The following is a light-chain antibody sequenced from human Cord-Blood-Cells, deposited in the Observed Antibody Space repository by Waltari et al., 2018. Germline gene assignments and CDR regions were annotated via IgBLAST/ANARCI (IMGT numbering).Light chain of an antibody. J-gene: IGKJ2*01. V-gene: IGKV1-5*01. CDR3: QQYNSYSYT. CDR2: DAS. Sequence: DIQMTQSPSTLSASVGDRVTITWRASQSLSSWLAWYQQKPGKAPKLLIYDASSLESGVPSRFSGSGSGTEFTLTISSLQPDDFSTYYCQQYNSYSYTFGQGTKLEIK. CDR1: QSLSSW.